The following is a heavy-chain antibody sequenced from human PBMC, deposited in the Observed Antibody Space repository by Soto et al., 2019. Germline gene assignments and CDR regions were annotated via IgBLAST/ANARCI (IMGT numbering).Heavy chain of an antibody. J-gene: IGHJ4*02. CDR1: GYTLSDLS. D-gene: IGHD3-22*01. CDR2: FDPEDGET. V-gene: IGHV1-24*01. Sequence: ASVKFSCKVSGYTLSDLSMHWVRQAPGKGLEWMGGFDPEDGETIYAQKLQGRVTMTEDTSTDTAYMELSSLKSEDTAVYYCAADRYYYDSSGFFGYWGRGTLVTVSS. CDR3: AADRYYYDSSGFFGY.